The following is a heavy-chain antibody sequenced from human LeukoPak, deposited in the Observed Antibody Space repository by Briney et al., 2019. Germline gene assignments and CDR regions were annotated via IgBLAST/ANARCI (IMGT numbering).Heavy chain of an antibody. D-gene: IGHD6-19*01. Sequence: SETLSLTCTVSGDSFTSVTDYWAWIRQPPGKGLEWIATGDYSGGTYYNPSFESRVAISADMSKNQISLQLTSVTGADTAVYYCAGERGEEYSSGWYKTNLFYSWGQGIRVTVSS. CDR3: AGERGEEYSSGWYKTNLFYS. V-gene: IGHV4-39*07. J-gene: IGHJ4*02. CDR1: GDSFTSVTDY. CDR2: GDYSGGT.